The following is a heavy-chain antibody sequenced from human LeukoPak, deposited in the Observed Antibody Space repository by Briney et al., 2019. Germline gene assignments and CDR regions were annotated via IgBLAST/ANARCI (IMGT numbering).Heavy chain of an antibody. Sequence: PGGSLRLSCAASGFTFDDYTMHWVRQAPGKGLEWVSLVSWDGGSTYYADSVKGRFTISRDNSKNTLYLQMNSLRAEDTAVYYCAGKHEWLPLDYWGQGTLVTVSS. CDR3: AGKHEWLPLDY. J-gene: IGHJ4*02. CDR2: VSWDGGST. CDR1: GFTFDDYT. V-gene: IGHV3-43*01. D-gene: IGHD5-12*01.